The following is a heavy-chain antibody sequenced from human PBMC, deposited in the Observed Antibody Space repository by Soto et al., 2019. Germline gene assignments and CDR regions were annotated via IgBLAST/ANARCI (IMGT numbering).Heavy chain of an antibody. CDR1: GGSFSGYY. V-gene: IGHV4-34*01. CDR3: ARGDSMTATSYFDY. J-gene: IGHJ4*02. CDR2: INHSGST. Sequence: SETLSLTCAVYGGSFSGYYWSWIRQPPEKGLEWIGEINHSGSTNYNPSLKSRVTISVDTSKNQFSLKLSSVTAADTAVYYCARGDSMTATSYFDYWSQGTLVTVSS. D-gene: IGHD2-21*02.